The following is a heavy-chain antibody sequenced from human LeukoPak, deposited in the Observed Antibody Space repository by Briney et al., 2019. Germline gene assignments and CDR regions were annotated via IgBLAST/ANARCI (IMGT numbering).Heavy chain of an antibody. J-gene: IGHJ4*02. CDR3: AKAEPASGYDY. D-gene: IGHD1-14*01. Sequence: PGGSLRLSCAASGFTFSDYYMNWVRQAPGKGLEWVSYISSSSRTIYYADSVKGRFTISRDNAKNSVYLQMNSLRAEDTAVYYCAKAEPASGYDYWGQGTLVTVSS. CDR1: GFTFSDYY. CDR2: ISSSSRTI. V-gene: IGHV3-11*04.